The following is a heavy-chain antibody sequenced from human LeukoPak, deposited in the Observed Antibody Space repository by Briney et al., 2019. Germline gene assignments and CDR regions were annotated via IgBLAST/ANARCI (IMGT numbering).Heavy chain of an antibody. D-gene: IGHD5/OR15-5a*01. CDR3: ARAESTSGFDY. CDR1: GDSISSAFY. V-gene: IGHV4-38-2*02. CDR2: IYHSGST. J-gene: IGHJ4*02. Sequence: SETLSLTCSVSGDSISSAFYWGWIRQPPGKGLEWIGSIYHSGSTNYNPSLKSRVTISVDRSKNQFSLNLNSVTAADTAVYYCARAESTSGFDYWGQGTLVTVSS.